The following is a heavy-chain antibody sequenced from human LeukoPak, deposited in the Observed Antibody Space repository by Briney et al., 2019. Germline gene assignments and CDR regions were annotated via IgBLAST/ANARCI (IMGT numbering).Heavy chain of an antibody. Sequence: ASVKVSCKASGYTFTSYGISWVRQATGQGLEWMGWISAYNGNTNYAQKLQGRVTMTTDTSTSTAYMELRSLRSDDTAVYYCAGYDYGDYYNWFDPWGQGTLVTVSS. CDR3: AGYDYGDYYNWFDP. CDR1: GYTFTSYG. J-gene: IGHJ5*02. D-gene: IGHD4-17*01. V-gene: IGHV1-18*01. CDR2: ISAYNGNT.